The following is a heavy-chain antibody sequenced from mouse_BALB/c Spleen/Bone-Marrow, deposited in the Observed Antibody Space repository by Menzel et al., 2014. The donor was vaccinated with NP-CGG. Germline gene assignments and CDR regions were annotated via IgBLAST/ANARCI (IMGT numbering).Heavy chain of an antibody. CDR3: TRQDYYGYGAY. J-gene: IGHJ3*01. D-gene: IGHD1-2*01. Sequence: EVQGVESGGGLVQPGGSLKLSCAASGFDFSRYWMSWVRQAPGKGLEWIGEINPDSSTINYTPSLKDKFTISRDNAKNSLYLQMSKVRSEDTALYYCTRQDYYGYGAYWGQGTLVTVSA. CDR2: INPDSSTI. V-gene: IGHV4-1*02. CDR1: GFDFSRYW.